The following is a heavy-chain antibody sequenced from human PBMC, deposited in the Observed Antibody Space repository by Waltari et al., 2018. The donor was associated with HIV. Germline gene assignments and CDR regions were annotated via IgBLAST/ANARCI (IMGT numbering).Heavy chain of an antibody. CDR3: ASEAAVSAGPLDS. CDR1: GLSGATSA. Sequence: EVHLAESGGGLVQPGESLRISCAVSGLSGATSALTWVRQAPGNVLQLFSSICTSDNSTYYLASVSCRFLISRADSQTTVSLQMDRLTTNDTAVYYCASEAAVSAGPLDSWGQGIAVIVSS. J-gene: IGHJ4*02. V-gene: IGHV3-23*05. CDR2: ICTSDNST. D-gene: IGHD6-19*01.